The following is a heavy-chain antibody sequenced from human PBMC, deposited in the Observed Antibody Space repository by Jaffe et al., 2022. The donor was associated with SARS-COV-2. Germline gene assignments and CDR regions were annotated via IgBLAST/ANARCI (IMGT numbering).Heavy chain of an antibody. D-gene: IGHD2-21*02. CDR1: GFTFSSYS. CDR3: ARGVAAYCGGDCYSGTYLIDSGVLGMDV. CDR2: ISSSSSYI. V-gene: IGHV3-21*01. J-gene: IGHJ6*02. Sequence: EVQLVESGGGLVKPGGSLRLSCAASGFTFSSYSMNWVRQAPGKGLEWVSSISSSSSYIYYADSVKGRFTISRDNAKNSLYLQMNSLRAEDTAVYYCARGVAAYCGGDCYSGTYLIDSGVLGMDVWGQGTTVTVSS.